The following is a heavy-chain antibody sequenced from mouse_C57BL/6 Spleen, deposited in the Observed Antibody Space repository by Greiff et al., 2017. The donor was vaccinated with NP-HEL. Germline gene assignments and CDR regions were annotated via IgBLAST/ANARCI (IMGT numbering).Heavy chain of an antibody. Sequence: EVKLMESGPELVKPGASVKISCKASGYSFTDYNMNWVKQSNGKSLEWIGVINPNYGTTSYNQKFKGKATLTVDQSSSTAYMQLNSLTSEDSAVYYCARGGTTVVATRAMDYWGQGTSVTVSS. CDR2: INPNYGTT. D-gene: IGHD1-1*01. CDR1: GYSFTDYN. J-gene: IGHJ4*01. CDR3: ARGGTTVVATRAMDY. V-gene: IGHV1-39*01.